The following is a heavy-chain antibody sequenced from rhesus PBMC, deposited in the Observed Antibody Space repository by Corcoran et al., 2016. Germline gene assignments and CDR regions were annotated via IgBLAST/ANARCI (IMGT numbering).Heavy chain of an antibody. D-gene: IGHD4-23*01. CDR1: GGSISSGYYY. J-gene: IGHJ6*01. Sequence: QVQLQESGPGLVKPSETLSLTCAVSGGSISSGYYYWSWLRQPPGKGLEWIGFITYSGSTSYNPSLKSRVTISRDTAKNRFSLKLSSVTAADTAVYYCAREGFRIQQKYYYGLDSWGQGVVVTVSS. CDR2: ITYSGST. CDR3: AREGFRIQQKYYYGLDS. V-gene: IGHV4-122*02.